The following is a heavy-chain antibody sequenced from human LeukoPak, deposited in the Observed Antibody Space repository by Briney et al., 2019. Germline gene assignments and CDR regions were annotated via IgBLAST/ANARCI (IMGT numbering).Heavy chain of an antibody. CDR2: IYYSGST. CDR3: ARVSAATLYSYGYPIDAFDI. D-gene: IGHD5-18*01. J-gene: IGHJ3*02. Sequence: SETLSLTCTVSGGYISSSSYYWGWIRQPPGKGLEWIGSIYYSGSTYYNPSLKSRVTISVDTSKNQFSLKLSSVTAADTAVYYCARVSAATLYSYGYPIDAFDIWGQGTMVTVSS. CDR1: GGYISSSSYY. V-gene: IGHV4-39*07.